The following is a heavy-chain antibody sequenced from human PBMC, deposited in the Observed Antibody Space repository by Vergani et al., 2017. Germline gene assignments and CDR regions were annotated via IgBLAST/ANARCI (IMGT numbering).Heavy chain of an antibody. CDR2: IWFDESNK. CDR1: GFTFSSHG. D-gene: IGHD1-26*01. CDR3: ARWGNVKGLDS. J-gene: IGHJ5*01. V-gene: IGHV3-33*01. Sequence: QVHLVESEGGVVKPGRSLTLSCVASGFTFSSHGMHWVRQAPGKGLEWVAIIWFDESNKYYGDSVKGCFTISRDNSKTTLYLQMNSLRGVYTAVYYCARWGNVKGLDSWGRGTLVTVSS.